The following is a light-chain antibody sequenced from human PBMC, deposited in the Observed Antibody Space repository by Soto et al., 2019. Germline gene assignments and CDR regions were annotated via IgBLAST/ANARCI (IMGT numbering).Light chain of an antibody. CDR1: QGIAPY. J-gene: IGKJ4*01. CDR3: QKYNTAPLT. V-gene: IGKV1-27*01. CDR2: ATS. Sequence: DVQMTQSPASLSAPVGDRVTPTCRASQGIAPYLAWFQQKPGKVPKLLIYATSTLQSCVPSRFNGSGSGTECTLTISSLQPEDVATYYCQKYNTAPLTFGGGTKVEIK.